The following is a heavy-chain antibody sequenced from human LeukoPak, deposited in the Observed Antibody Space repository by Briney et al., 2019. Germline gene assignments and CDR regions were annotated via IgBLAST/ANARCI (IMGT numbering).Heavy chain of an antibody. D-gene: IGHD3-3*01. CDR1: GFTVSSIH. Sequence: TGGSLRLSCAASGFTVSSIHMVWVRQAPGKGLEWVSVTYTGGNSYYADSVKGRFIISRDNVKNSLYLQMNSLRAEDTAIYYCATFRFLGTWGQGTMVTVSP. V-gene: IGHV3-53*01. CDR2: TYTGGNS. CDR3: ATFRFLGT. J-gene: IGHJ3*01.